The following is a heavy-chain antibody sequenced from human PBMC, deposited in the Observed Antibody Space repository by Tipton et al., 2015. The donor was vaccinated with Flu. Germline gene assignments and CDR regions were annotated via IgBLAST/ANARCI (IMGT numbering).Heavy chain of an antibody. CDR2: INPNSGGT. J-gene: IGHJ4*02. V-gene: IGHV1-2*02. CDR3: ARVNDFYDSGGGPGY. D-gene: IGHD3-22*01. Sequence: QLVQSGAEVKKPGASVKVSCKASGYTFTGYYMHWVRQAPGQGLEWMGWINPNSGGTNYAQKFQGRVTMTRDTSISTAYMELSRLRSDDTAVYYCARVNDFYDSGGGPGYWGQGTLVTVSS. CDR1: GYTFTGYY.